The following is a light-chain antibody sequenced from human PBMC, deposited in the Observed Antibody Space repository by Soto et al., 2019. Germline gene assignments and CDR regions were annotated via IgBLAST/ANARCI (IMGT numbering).Light chain of an antibody. Sequence: ESVFTQSPGTLSLSPVERATLSCRASQRVSSNYLAWYQQKPGQAPRLLIYGASRRATGIPDRFSGSGSGTEFTLTISRLEPEDFAVYYCQQYGKGRFSFGTGNKVAI. CDR2: GAS. CDR3: QQYGKGRFS. CDR1: QRVSSNY. V-gene: IGKV3-20*01. J-gene: IGKJ3*01.